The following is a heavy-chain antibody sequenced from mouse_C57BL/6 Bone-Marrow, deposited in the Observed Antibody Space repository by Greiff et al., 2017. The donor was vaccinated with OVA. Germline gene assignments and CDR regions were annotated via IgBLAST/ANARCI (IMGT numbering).Heavy chain of an antibody. J-gene: IGHJ3*01. CDR1: GFPFSDYG. CDR2: ISSGSSTI. D-gene: IGHD2-4*01. CDR3: ARKKDYDYAWFAY. V-gene: IGHV5-17*01. Sequence: EVKVVESGGGLVKPGGSLKLSCAASGFPFSDYGMHWVRQAPEKGLEWVAYISSGSSTIYYADTVKGRFTISRDNAKNTLFLQMTRLRSEETAMYYCARKKDYDYAWFAYWGQGTLVTVSA.